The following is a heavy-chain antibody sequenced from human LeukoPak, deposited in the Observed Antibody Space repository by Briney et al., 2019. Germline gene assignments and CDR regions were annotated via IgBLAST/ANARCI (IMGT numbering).Heavy chain of an antibody. CDR1: GLTFSDFW. V-gene: IGHV3-74*01. J-gene: IGHJ4*02. Sequence: GGSLRLSCAASGLTFSDFWMRWVRQPPGKGLVWVALVKGDGRTTIYADSVKGRFTISRDNAKNTLYLQMNSLRADDSGVYYCATGHSYGYDYWGQGVLVTVSS. D-gene: IGHD5-18*01. CDR2: VKGDGRTT. CDR3: ATGHSYGYDY.